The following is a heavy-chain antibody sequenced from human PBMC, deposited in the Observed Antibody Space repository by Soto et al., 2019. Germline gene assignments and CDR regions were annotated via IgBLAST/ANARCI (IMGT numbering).Heavy chain of an antibody. Sequence: QVQLVQSGAEVKKPGSSVKVSCEASGGTCSGHAISWVRQAPGQGPEWMGGLIPLFGTTQHAQRFQGRLTITADKSTTTAYMELTCLRFEDTAIYYCARGPNWGYRFDSWGQGTLVTVSS. CDR1: GGTCSGHA. D-gene: IGHD7-27*01. CDR3: ARGPNWGYRFDS. J-gene: IGHJ4*02. V-gene: IGHV1-69*06. CDR2: LIPLFGTT.